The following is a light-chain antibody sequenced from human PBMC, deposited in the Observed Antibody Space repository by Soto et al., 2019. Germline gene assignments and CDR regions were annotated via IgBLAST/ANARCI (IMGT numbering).Light chain of an antibody. V-gene: IGLV2-11*01. CDR3: CSYAGSNIWV. CDR1: SSDVGGYNY. J-gene: IGLJ3*02. Sequence: QSALTQPRSVSGSPGQSVTISCTGTSSDVGGYNYVSWYQQHPGKAPKLMIYDVSERPSGVPDRFSGSKSVNTASLTISGLQAEDEADYYCCSYAGSNIWVFGGGTKLTV. CDR2: DVS.